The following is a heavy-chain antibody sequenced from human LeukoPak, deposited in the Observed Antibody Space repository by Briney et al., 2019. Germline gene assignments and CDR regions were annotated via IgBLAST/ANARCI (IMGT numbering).Heavy chain of an antibody. Sequence: SGTLSLTCTVSGGSISSYYWSWVRQPPGKGLEWIGYIYYSGSTNYNPSLKSRVTISVDTSKNQFSLELSSVTAADTAVYYCARHLRTFWGIDYWGQGTLVTVSS. V-gene: IGHV4-59*08. D-gene: IGHD7-27*01. CDR3: ARHLRTFWGIDY. CDR2: IYYSGST. CDR1: GGSISSYY. J-gene: IGHJ4*02.